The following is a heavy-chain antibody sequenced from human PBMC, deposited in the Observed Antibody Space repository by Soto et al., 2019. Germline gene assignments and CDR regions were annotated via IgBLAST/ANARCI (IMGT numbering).Heavy chain of an antibody. J-gene: IGHJ4*02. CDR1: GGSFSGYY. CDR3: ARGRGAAADYYFDY. CDR2: INHSGST. D-gene: IGHD6-13*01. V-gene: IGHV4-34*01. Sequence: QVQLQQWGAGLLKPSETLSLTCAVYGGSFSGYYWSWIRQPPGKGLEWIGEINHSGSTNSNPSLKSRVTISVDTSKNQFSLKLSSVTAADTAVYYCARGRGAAADYYFDYWGQGTLVTVSS.